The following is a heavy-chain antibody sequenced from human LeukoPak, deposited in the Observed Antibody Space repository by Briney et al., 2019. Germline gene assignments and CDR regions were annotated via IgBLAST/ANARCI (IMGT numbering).Heavy chain of an antibody. J-gene: IGHJ5*02. CDR1: GGSISSYY. D-gene: IGHD3-10*01. V-gene: IGHV4-59*01. Sequence: PSETLSLTCNVSGGSISSYYWSWIRQPPGKGLEWIGYIYYSGSTSYNPSLKSRVTISVDTSKNQFSLKLSSVTAADTAVYYCARDQVVRGTNWFDPWGQGTLVTVSS. CDR3: ARDQVVRGTNWFDP. CDR2: IYYSGST.